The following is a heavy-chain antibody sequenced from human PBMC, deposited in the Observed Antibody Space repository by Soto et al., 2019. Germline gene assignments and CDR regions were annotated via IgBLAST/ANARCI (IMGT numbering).Heavy chain of an antibody. CDR2: IFSNDEK. CDR3: ARNYLTPGTNHFDY. J-gene: IGHJ4*02. Sequence: QVTLKESGPVLVKPTETLTLTCTVSGFSLSNARMGVSWIRQPPGKALEWLAHIFSNDEKSYSTSLKSRLTISKHTSKSQVVLTMTNMDPVDTATYSCARNYLTPGTNHFDYWGQGTLVTVSS. D-gene: IGHD1-1*01. V-gene: IGHV2-26*01. CDR1: GFSLSNARMG.